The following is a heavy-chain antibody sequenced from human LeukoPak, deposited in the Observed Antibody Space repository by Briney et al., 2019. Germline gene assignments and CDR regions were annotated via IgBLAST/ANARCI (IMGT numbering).Heavy chain of an antibody. Sequence: PGGPLRLSCAASGFTFSSYEMNWVRQAPRKGLEWVSYISSSGSTIYYADSVKGRFTISRDNAKNSLYLQMNSLRAEDTAVYYCARDSYYDFWSGYHTGFDYWGQGTLVTVSS. CDR2: ISSSGSTI. D-gene: IGHD3-3*01. V-gene: IGHV3-48*03. CDR1: GFTFSSYE. CDR3: ARDSYYDFWSGYHTGFDY. J-gene: IGHJ4*02.